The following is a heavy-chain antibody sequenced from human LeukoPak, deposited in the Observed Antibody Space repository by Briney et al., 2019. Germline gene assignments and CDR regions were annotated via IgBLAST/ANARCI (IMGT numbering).Heavy chain of an antibody. CDR2: ITYDGYYK. CDR1: GFTFTNYG. Sequence: GGSLRLSCAASGFTFTNYGMHWVRQAPGKGLEWVALITYDGYYKYYSDSVKGRFIISSDTSKNTLYLQMYSMRAEDTAVYYCARVLSPVVRASPMGYWGQGTPVTVSS. J-gene: IGHJ4*02. V-gene: IGHV3-30*03. D-gene: IGHD3-10*01. CDR3: ARVLSPVVRASPMGY.